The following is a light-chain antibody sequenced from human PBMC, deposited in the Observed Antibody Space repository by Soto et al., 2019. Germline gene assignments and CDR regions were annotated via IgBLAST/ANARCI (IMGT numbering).Light chain of an antibody. J-gene: IGKJ2*01. Sequence: DIPMTQSPSTLAASVGDTVTMTCRSSSKWLAWYQKKPGKAPKLLIYDVSNLERVVPPRFSGSTSGAESTLTITGLQPDDLGTYYCQHTTDFTFGQGTMVEIK. CDR3: QHTTDFT. CDR2: DVS. CDR1: SSSKW. V-gene: IGKV1-5*01.